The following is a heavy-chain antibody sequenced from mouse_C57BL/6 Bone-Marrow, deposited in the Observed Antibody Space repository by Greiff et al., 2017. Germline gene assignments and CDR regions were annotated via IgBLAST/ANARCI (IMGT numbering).Heavy chain of an antibody. V-gene: IGHV1-69*01. CDR3: ARNAAYDSNFFYYYAMDY. D-gene: IGHD2-5*01. Sequence: VQLQQSGAELVMPGASVKLSCKASGYTFTSYWMHWVKQRPGQGLEWIGEIDPSDSYTNYNQKFKGKSTLPVDKSSSTAYMQLSSLTSEDSAVYYCARNAAYDSNFFYYYAMDYWGQGTSVTVSS. CDR2: IDPSDSYT. CDR1: GYTFTSYW. J-gene: IGHJ4*01.